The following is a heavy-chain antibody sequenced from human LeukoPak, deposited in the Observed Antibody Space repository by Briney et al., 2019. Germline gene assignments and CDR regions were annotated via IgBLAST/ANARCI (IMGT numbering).Heavy chain of an antibody. CDR1: GFTFSSYA. Sequence: PGGSLRLSCAASGFTFSSYAMSWVRQAPGKGLGWVSGVIGSGTNTFYTDSVKGRFTVSRDNSQNTLYLQMNSLRAEDTAIYFCAKVGLTTKMFRGGFDYWGQGTLVTVSS. CDR3: AKVGLTTKMFRGGFDY. D-gene: IGHD3-16*01. CDR2: VIGSGTNT. J-gene: IGHJ4*02. V-gene: IGHV3-23*01.